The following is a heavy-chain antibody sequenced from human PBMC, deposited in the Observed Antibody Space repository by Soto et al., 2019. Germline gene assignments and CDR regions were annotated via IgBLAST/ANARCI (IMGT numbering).Heavy chain of an antibody. D-gene: IGHD6-19*01. V-gene: IGHV3-74*03. CDR3: LRKMQLSPVDA. Sequence: DVQLVESGGGLVQPGESLRLSCAASGLTFRSYWMHWVRQAPGKGLVWVSCINTDGSVAMYVDSVKGRFTISRDNANNTLYLNMNSLRAEATAVYYCLRKMQLSPVDAWGQGTLVSVSS. CDR2: INTDGSVA. CDR1: GLTFRSYW. J-gene: IGHJ5*02.